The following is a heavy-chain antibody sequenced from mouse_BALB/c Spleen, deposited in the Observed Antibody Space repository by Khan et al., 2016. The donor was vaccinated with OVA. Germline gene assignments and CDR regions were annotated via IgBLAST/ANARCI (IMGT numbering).Heavy chain of an antibody. V-gene: IGHV1-76*01. J-gene: IGHJ4*01. CDR2: IYPGTGST. CDR3: ASGGYDNHTVDY. Sequence: QVQLKQSGAELVRPGASVKLSCKTSGYIFTSYWIHWVKQRSGQGLEWIARIYPGTGSTYYNEKFKGKATMTADKSSSTAYLQLSSLKSEDSAVYFCASGGYDNHTVDYWGQGTSVTVAS. CDR1: GYIFTSYW. D-gene: IGHD2-10*02.